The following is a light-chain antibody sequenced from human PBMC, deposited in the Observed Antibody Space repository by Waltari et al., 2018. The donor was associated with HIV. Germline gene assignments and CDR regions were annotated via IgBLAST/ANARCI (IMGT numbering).Light chain of an antibody. V-gene: IGLV1-51*01. CDR3: ATWDSSLNGVL. CDR1: TSNIGHNF. CDR2: NNN. Sequence: QSVLTQPPSVSATPGQKVTISCSGSTSNIGHNFVSWYQRIPGNRPNTLIYNNNDRPAGIPARFSGSKSGTTATLCITGLQTGDEADYYCATWDSSLNGVLFGGGTKLTAL. J-gene: IGLJ2*01.